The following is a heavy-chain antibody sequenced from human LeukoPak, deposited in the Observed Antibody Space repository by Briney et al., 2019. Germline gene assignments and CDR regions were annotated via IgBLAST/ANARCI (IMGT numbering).Heavy chain of an antibody. CDR2: IRGDGVTT. J-gene: IGHJ4*02. CDR3: ARGRYDSSGSYSLFDY. Sequence: GGTLRLSCAASGFTFSSHGMNWVRQAPGKGLEWVSGIRGDGVTTYYADSVKGRFTISRDNSKNTLYLQMNSLRAEDTAVYYCARGRYDSSGSYSLFDYWGQGTLVTVSS. CDR1: GFTFSSHG. V-gene: IGHV3-23*01. D-gene: IGHD3-22*01.